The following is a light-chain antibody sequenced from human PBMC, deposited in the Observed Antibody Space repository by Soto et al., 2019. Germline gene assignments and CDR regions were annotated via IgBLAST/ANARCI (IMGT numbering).Light chain of an antibody. J-gene: IGKJ4*01. Sequence: EVVLTQSPATLSLSPGERATLSCRASQSVSSYLAWYQQKPGQAPRLLIYDASNRATGIPARFSGSGSGTDFTLTISSLEPEDFAVYYCQQRSNWPPFGGGTKAAIK. CDR2: DAS. CDR3: QQRSNWPP. V-gene: IGKV3-11*01. CDR1: QSVSSY.